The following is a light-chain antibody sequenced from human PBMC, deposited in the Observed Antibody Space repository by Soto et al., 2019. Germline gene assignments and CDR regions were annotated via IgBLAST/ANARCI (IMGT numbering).Light chain of an antibody. Sequence: HSVLTQPPSASGSPGQSVTISCTGAHSDFGGYNYVSWYQQHPGKAPKLMIFEVNKRPSGVPDRFSGSKFGNTASLTVSGLQAEDEADYYCSSYAGSNNVVFGGGTQLTVL. V-gene: IGLV2-8*01. CDR1: HSDFGGYNY. CDR3: SSYAGSNNVV. J-gene: IGLJ2*01. CDR2: EVN.